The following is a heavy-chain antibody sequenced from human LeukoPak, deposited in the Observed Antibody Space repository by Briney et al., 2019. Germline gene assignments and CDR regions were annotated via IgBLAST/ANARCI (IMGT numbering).Heavy chain of an antibody. V-gene: IGHV1-18*01. Sequence: GSVKVSCKASVYTFTRHHISWVRQAPGQGREWVGCVSVYNGNTNYAQKHQGRVTMTTDTSTSTACMELRSLRSDDTAVYYCARVRYCSSSSCYKWDNWFDPWGQGTLVTVSS. CDR3: ARVRYCSSSSCYKWDNWFDP. CDR1: VYTFTRHH. J-gene: IGHJ5*02. CDR2: VSVYNGNT. D-gene: IGHD2-2*02.